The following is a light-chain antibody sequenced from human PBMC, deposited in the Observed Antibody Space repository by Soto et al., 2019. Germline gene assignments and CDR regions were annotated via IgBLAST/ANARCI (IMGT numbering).Light chain of an antibody. CDR2: GAS. V-gene: IGKV3-15*01. CDR3: QQYNSYST. CDR1: QSVGSN. Sequence: EIVMTQSPATLSVSPGDRATLSCRASQSVGSNLAWYQQKPGQAPRLLIYGASTRVTGIPARFSGSRSGTDFTLTISALEPEDFAVYYCQQYNSYSTFGQGTKVDIK. J-gene: IGKJ1*01.